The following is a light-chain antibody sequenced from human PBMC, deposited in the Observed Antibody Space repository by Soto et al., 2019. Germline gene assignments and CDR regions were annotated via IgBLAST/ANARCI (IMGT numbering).Light chain of an antibody. V-gene: IGKV3-20*01. Sequence: EIVLRQSPGTLSLSPGERATLSCRASQSVSSSYLAWYQHKPGQAPRLLIYGASSRPGGIPDRFSGSGSGTDFTLTISRLEPEDFAVYYCQQADSSLYSFGQGTKLEI. CDR2: GAS. J-gene: IGKJ2*03. CDR3: QQADSSLYS. CDR1: QSVSSSY.